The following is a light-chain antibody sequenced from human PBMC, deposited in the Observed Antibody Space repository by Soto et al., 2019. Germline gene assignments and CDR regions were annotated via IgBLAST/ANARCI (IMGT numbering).Light chain of an antibody. V-gene: IGKV1-8*01. CDR2: AAS. Sequence: AIRMTQSPSSLSASTGDRVTITCRASQGISNNLVWYQHIPGKAPKVLIHAASTLQSGVSSRFSGSGSGTEFTLTITCLQSEDFATYYCQQYYSYPWTFGQGTKVEV. J-gene: IGKJ1*01. CDR1: QGISNN. CDR3: QQYYSYPWT.